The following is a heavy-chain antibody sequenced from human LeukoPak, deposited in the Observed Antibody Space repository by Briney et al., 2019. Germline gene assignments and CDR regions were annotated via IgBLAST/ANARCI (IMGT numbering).Heavy chain of an antibody. CDR3: AGDTLAPTKDAFDI. J-gene: IGHJ3*02. V-gene: IGHV4-39*07. Sequence: SETLSLTCTVSGGSISSSSYYWGWIRQPPGKGLEWIGSIYYSGSTYYNPSLKSRVTISVDTSKNQFSLKLSSVTAADTAVYYRAGDTLAPTKDAFDIFAQGTMVTVSS. CDR2: IYYSGST. D-gene: IGHD3-16*01. CDR1: GGSISSSSYY.